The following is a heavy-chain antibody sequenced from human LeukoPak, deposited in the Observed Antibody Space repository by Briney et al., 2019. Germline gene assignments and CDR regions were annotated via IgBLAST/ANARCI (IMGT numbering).Heavy chain of an antibody. V-gene: IGHV1-2*02. CDR2: INPNSGGT. Sequence: ASVKVSCKASGYTFTGYYMHWVRQTPGQGLEWMGWINPNSGGTNYAQKFQGRVTMTRDTSISTAYMELSRLRSDDTAVYYCARDQTPSGYVSYYFDYWGQGTLVTVSS. CDR1: GYTFTGYY. CDR3: ARDQTPSGYVSYYFDY. D-gene: IGHD5-12*01. J-gene: IGHJ4*02.